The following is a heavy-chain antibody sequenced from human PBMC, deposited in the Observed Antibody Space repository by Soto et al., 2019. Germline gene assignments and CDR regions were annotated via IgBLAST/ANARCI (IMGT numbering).Heavy chain of an antibody. J-gene: IGHJ4*02. CDR3: AITYYYDSSGSFDY. CDR2: NSSSSSYI. V-gene: IGHV3-21*01. D-gene: IGHD3-22*01. CDR1: GFTFSSYA. Sequence: PGGSLRLSCAGSGFTFSSYAMHWVRQAPGKGLEWVSSNSSSSSYIYYADSVKGRFTISRDNAKNSLYLQMNSLRAEDTAVYYCAITYYYDSSGSFDYWGQGTLVTVSS.